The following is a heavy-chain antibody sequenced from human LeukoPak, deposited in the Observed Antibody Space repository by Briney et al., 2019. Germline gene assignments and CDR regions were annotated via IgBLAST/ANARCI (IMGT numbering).Heavy chain of an antibody. V-gene: IGHV1-18*01. Sequence: ASVKVSCKASGYMFTSYGISWVRQAPGQGLEWMGWISGYNGNTYSTQKLQGRVTMATDTSTFTSYMELRSLTSDDTAIYYCARDCSGGSCHFDYWGQGTLVTVSS. CDR3: ARDCSGGSCHFDY. J-gene: IGHJ4*02. D-gene: IGHD2-15*01. CDR1: GYMFTSYG. CDR2: ISGYNGNT.